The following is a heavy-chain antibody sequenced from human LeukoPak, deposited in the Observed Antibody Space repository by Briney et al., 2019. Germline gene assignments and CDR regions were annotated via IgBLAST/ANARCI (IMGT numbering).Heavy chain of an antibody. Sequence: GGSLRLSCGASGFTFSSYSMNWVRQAPGKGLEWVSSISSSSSYIYYADSVKGRFTISRDNAKNSLYLQMNSLRAEDTAVYYCARESSIVGATTSGCWGQGTLVTVSS. CDR2: ISSSSSYI. CDR1: GFTFSSYS. CDR3: ARESSIVGATTSGC. V-gene: IGHV3-21*01. J-gene: IGHJ4*02. D-gene: IGHD1-26*01.